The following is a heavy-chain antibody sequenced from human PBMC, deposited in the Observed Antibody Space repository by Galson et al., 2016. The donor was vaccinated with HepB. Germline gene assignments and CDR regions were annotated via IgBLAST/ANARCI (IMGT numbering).Heavy chain of an antibody. V-gene: IGHV4-59*01. CDR3: ARGGKRYSDL. CDR1: GGSISSYY. Sequence: ETLSLTCTISGGSISSYYWSWIRQPPGKGLEWIGHMSNSGSTYNNPSLKSRVTISADTSNTQFSLKLTSVTAADTAVYYCARGGKRYSDLWGRGTLVTVSS. CDR2: MSNSGST. J-gene: IGHJ2*01.